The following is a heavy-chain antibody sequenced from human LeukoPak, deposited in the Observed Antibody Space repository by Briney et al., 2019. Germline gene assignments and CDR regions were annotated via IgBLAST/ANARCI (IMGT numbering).Heavy chain of an antibody. D-gene: IGHD2-2*02. CDR3: TRAPHCSSTSCYNPGAFDI. Sequence: GGSLRLSCTASGFTFGDYAMSWVRQAPGKGLEWVGFIRSKAYGGTTEYAASVKGRFTISRDDSKSIAYLQMNSLKTEDTAVYYCTRAPHCSSTSCYNPGAFDIWGQGTMVTVSS. J-gene: IGHJ3*02. CDR1: GFTFGDYA. V-gene: IGHV3-49*04. CDR2: IRSKAYGGTT.